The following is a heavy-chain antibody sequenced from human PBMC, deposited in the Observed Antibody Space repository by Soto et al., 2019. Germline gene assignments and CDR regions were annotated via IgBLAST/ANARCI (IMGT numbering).Heavy chain of an antibody. CDR3: AIQSDSRYGLDY. D-gene: IGHD2-21*01. CDR2: INHSGST. J-gene: IGHJ4*02. Sequence: SETLSLTCAVYGGSFSGYYWSWIRQPPGKGLEWIGEINHSGSTNYNPSLKSRVTISVDTSKNQFSLKLSSVTAADTAVYYCAIQSDSRYGLDYWGQGTLVTVSS. V-gene: IGHV4-34*01. CDR1: GGSFSGYY.